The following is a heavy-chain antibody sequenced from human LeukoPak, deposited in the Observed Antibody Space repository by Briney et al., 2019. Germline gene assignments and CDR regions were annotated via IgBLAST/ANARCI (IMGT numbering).Heavy chain of an antibody. J-gene: IGHJ3*02. CDR3: ARAPSGSHYGFDI. V-gene: IGHV4-59*01. CDR2: IYNSGNT. Sequence: SETLSLTCTVSGVSISTYYWSWIRQPPGKGLEWVGYIYNSGNTNYNPSLKSRVTISVDTSKNQFSLKVSSVTAADTAVYYCARAPSGSHYGFDIWGQGTMVTVSS. CDR1: GVSISTYY. D-gene: IGHD1-26*01.